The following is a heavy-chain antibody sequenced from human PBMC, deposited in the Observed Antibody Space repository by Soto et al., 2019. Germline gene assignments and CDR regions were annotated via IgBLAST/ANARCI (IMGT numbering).Heavy chain of an antibody. CDR2: ISAYNGNT. D-gene: IGHD3-22*01. J-gene: IGHJ3*02. Sequence: ASVKVSCKASGYTFTSYVISWVRQAPGQGLEWMGWISAYNGNTNYAQKLQGRVTMTTDTSTSTAYMELRSLRSDDTAVYYCARVYYYDSGIPGAFDIWGQGTMVTVSS. CDR3: ARVYYYDSGIPGAFDI. V-gene: IGHV1-18*04. CDR1: GYTFTSYV.